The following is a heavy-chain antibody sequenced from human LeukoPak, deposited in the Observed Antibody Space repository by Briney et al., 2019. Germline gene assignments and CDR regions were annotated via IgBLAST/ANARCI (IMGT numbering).Heavy chain of an antibody. CDR2: ISYDGSNK. Sequence: PGGSLRLSCAASGFTFSSYGMHWVRQAPGKGPEWVAVISYDGSNKYYADSVKGRFTISRDNSKNTLYLQMNSLRAEDTAVYYCAKGMVRGYLFDYWGQGTLVTVSS. J-gene: IGHJ4*02. V-gene: IGHV3-30*18. D-gene: IGHD3-10*01. CDR1: GFTFSSYG. CDR3: AKGMVRGYLFDY.